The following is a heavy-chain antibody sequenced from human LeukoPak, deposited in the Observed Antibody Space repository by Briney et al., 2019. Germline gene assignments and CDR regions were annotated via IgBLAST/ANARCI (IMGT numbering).Heavy chain of an antibody. Sequence: GSSVKVSCKASGGTFSSYAISWLRQAPGQGLEWMGGIIPIFGTANYAQKFQGRVTITADESTSTAYMELSSLRSEDTAVYYCARGRYYDFWSGYHDPNYYYYYMDVWGKGTTVTVSS. CDR3: ARGRYYDFWSGYHDPNYYYYYMDV. CDR2: IIPIFGTA. CDR1: GGTFSSYA. J-gene: IGHJ6*03. V-gene: IGHV1-69*01. D-gene: IGHD3-3*01.